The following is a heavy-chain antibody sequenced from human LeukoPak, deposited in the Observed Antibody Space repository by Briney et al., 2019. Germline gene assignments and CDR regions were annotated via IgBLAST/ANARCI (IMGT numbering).Heavy chain of an antibody. V-gene: IGHV3-30*02. J-gene: IGHJ4*02. CDR3: AKARGQWLVDFDY. CDR1: GFTFSSYG. D-gene: IGHD6-19*01. CDR2: IRYDGSNK. Sequence: GGSLRLSCAASGFTFSSYGMHWVRQAPGKGLEWVAFIRYDGSNKYYADSVKGRSTISRDNSKNTLYLQMNSLRAEDTAVYYCAKARGQWLVDFDYWGQGTLVTVSS.